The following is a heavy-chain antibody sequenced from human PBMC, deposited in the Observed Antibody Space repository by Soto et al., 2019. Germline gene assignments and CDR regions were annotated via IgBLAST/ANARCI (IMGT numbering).Heavy chain of an antibody. CDR1: GGTFSSYA. J-gene: IGHJ5*02. D-gene: IGHD6-13*01. Sequence: GASVKVSCKASGGTFSSYAISWVRQAPGQGLEWMGGIIPIFGTANYAQKFQGRVTITADESTSTAYMELSSLRSEDTAVYYCAIAAAGAKNWFDPWGQGTLVTVSS. V-gene: IGHV1-69*13. CDR3: AIAAAGAKNWFDP. CDR2: IIPIFGTA.